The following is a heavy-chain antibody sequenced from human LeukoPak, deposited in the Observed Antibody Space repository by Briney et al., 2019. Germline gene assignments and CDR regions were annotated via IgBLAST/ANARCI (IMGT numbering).Heavy chain of an antibody. CDR1: GFTFSSYS. V-gene: IGHV3-49*04. Sequence: GGSLRLSCAASGFTFSSYSMSWVRQAPGKGLEWVGFIRSKAYGGTTEYAASVKGRFIISRDDFKSIAYLQMNSLKTEDTAVYYCTRSSSGWYSDYWGQGTLVTVSS. CDR3: TRSSSGWYSDY. J-gene: IGHJ4*02. D-gene: IGHD6-19*01. CDR2: IRSKAYGGTT.